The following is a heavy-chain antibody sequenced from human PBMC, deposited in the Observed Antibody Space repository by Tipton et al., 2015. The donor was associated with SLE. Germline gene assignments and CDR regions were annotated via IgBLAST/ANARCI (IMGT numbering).Heavy chain of an antibody. CDR3: ARHILVAGTPHWFDP. V-gene: IGHV4-34*01. Sequence: TLSLTCAVYGGSFSGYYWSWIRQPPGKGLEWIGEINHSGSTNYNPSLKSRVTISVDTSKNQFSLKLSSVTAADTAVYYCARHILVAGTPHWFDPWGQGTLVTVSS. J-gene: IGHJ5*02. CDR2: INHSGST. CDR1: GGSFSGYY. D-gene: IGHD6-19*01.